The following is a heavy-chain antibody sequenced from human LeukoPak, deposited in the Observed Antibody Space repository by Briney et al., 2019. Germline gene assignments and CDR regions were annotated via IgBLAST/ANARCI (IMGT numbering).Heavy chain of an antibody. CDR2: ISYDGSNK. V-gene: IGHV3-30*03. J-gene: IGHJ4*02. CDR3: AREGRGGGFDY. D-gene: IGHD3-16*01. Sequence: GRSLRLSCAASGFTFSSYGMHWVRQAPGKGLEWVAVISYDGSNKYYADSVKGRFTISRDNAKNSLYLQMNSLRAEDTAVYYCAREGRGGGFDYWGQGTLVTVSS. CDR1: GFTFSSYG.